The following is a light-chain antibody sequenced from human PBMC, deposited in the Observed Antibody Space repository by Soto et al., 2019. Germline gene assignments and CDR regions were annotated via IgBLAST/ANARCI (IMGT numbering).Light chain of an antibody. CDR3: QQYNKWPQT. V-gene: IGKV3-15*01. CDR1: QSVATN. Sequence: TQSPATVSVFPGERATLSCRASQSVATNLAWYQQRPGQAPRLLIYGASKRAIGLPARFSGSGSGTEFTLTITSLQSEDFAVYYCQQYNKWPQTFGQGSNVDVK. J-gene: IGKJ1*01. CDR2: GAS.